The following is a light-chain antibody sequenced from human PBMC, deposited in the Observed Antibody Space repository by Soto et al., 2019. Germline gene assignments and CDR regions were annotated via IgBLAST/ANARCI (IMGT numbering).Light chain of an antibody. CDR3: QQYGSSSWT. Sequence: EIVLTQSPGTLSLSPGERATLSCRASQTVSSNYLAWYQQTPGQAPRLLMYGASTRATGIPDSFSGSGSGTDFTLTITRLEPEDFAVYYCQQYGSSSWTFGQGTKVEIK. V-gene: IGKV3-20*01. CDR1: QTVSSNY. J-gene: IGKJ1*01. CDR2: GAS.